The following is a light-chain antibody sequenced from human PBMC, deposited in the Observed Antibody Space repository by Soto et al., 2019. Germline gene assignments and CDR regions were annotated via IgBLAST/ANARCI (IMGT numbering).Light chain of an antibody. CDR2: DAS. CDR1: QSISSD. J-gene: IGKJ1*01. Sequence: EIVLTQSPATLSLSPGEIATLSCRASQSISSDLGWYQQRPGQAPRLLIHDASTRATGIPARFSGSGSGTEFTLTISSLQSEDSAVYYCQQYNNWPWTCGQGTKGDIK. V-gene: IGKV3-15*01. CDR3: QQYNNWPWT.